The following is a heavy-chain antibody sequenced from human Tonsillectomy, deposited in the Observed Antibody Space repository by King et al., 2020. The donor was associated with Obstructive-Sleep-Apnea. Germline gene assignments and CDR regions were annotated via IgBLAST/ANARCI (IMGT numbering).Heavy chain of an antibody. J-gene: IGHJ6*02. D-gene: IGHD3-9*01. CDR1: GASISSSSYY. V-gene: IGHV4-39*01. CDR2: IYYSGNT. CDR3: AARYFQWSSQTYFGLHV. Sequence: QLQESGPGLVKPSETLSLKCTVSGASISSSSYYWGWVRQPPGKGLEWIASIYYSGNTYYNPSLESRVTIFADTSKNQFSVNLSSVTAADTAVYYCAARYFQWSSQTYFGLHVWGRGTTVTVSS.